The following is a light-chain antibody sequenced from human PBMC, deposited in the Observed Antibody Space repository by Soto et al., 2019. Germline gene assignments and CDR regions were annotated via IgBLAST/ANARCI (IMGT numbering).Light chain of an antibody. V-gene: IGKV3-15*01. CDR2: GAS. CDR3: QQYNNWPPMA. J-gene: IGKJ1*01. CDR1: QSVSSN. Sequence: EIVMTQSPATLSVSPGERATLSCRASQSVSSNLAWYQQTPGQAPRLLIYGASTRATGIPARFSGSGSGTEFTLTISSLQSEDFAVYYCQQYNNWPPMAFGQGTKVDIK.